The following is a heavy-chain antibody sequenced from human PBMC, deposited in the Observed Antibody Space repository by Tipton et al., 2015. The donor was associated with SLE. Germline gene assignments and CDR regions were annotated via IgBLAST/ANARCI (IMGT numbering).Heavy chain of an antibody. V-gene: IGHV4-34*01. CDR2: INHSGRT. CDR1: GGSVSGHY. CDR3: ARDLYSSSPD. J-gene: IGHJ4*02. Sequence: TLSLTCAVYGGSVSGHYWSWIRQPPGKGLEWIGEINHSGRTNYNPSLKSRVTISVDTSKNQFSLKLSSVTAADTAVYYCARDLYSSSPDWGQGTLVTVSS. D-gene: IGHD6-6*01.